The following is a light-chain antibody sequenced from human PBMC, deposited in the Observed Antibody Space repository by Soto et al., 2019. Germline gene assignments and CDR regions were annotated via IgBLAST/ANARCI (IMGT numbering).Light chain of an antibody. J-gene: IGKJ2*01. V-gene: IGKV1-39*01. Sequence: DIQMTQSPSSLSASVGDRVTITCRASQSISNYLNWYQHKPGKAPNLLIYAASSLQSGVPSRFSGSGSGTDFTLTIISLQPEDFATYYCQQSYSTPYTFGQGTKLEIQ. CDR2: AAS. CDR3: QQSYSTPYT. CDR1: QSISNY.